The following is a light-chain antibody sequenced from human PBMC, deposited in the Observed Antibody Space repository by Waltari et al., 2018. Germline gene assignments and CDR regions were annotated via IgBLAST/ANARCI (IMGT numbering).Light chain of an antibody. CDR3: QQYNSYPRT. CDR1: QSVNSN. CDR2: GAS. Sequence: EIVMTQSPATLSVSPGERATLSCRASQSVNSNLAWYQQKPGQAPRLLIYGASTRATGIPARFSGSGSGTDFTLTISSLQPEDFATYYCQQYNSYPRTFGQGTKVEVK. V-gene: IGKV3-15*01. J-gene: IGKJ1*01.